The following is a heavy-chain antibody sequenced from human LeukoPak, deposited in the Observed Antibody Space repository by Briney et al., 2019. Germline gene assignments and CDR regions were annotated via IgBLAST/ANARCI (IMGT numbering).Heavy chain of an antibody. CDR2: ISYSGST. CDR3: ASGGYCSSTSCYPNWFDP. D-gene: IGHD2-2*01. CDR1: GGSISFNN. V-gene: IGHV4-59*01. J-gene: IGHJ5*02. Sequence: SETLSLTCTVSGGSISFNNWNWIRQPPGKGLEWIGYISYSGSTNYNPSLKSRVTISIDTSKNQFSLKLTSVTAADTAVYYCASGGYCSSTSCYPNWFDPWGQGTLVTVSS.